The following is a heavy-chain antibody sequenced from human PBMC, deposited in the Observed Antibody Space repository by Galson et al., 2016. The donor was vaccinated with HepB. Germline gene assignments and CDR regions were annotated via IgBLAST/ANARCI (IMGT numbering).Heavy chain of an antibody. J-gene: IGHJ3*01. Sequence: SLRLSCAASGFTFSRYWMSWVRQTPGKGLGFVANINGDGSRKSYMDSVTGRFDISRDNAKNSVFLQMNSLRVDDTAIYYCARDPAFSAFDLWGQGTMVTVSS. CDR2: INGDGSRK. V-gene: IGHV3-7*01. CDR3: ARDPAFSAFDL. CDR1: GFTFSRYW.